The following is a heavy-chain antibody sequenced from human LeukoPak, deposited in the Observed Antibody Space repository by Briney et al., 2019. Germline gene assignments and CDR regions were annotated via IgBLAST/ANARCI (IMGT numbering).Heavy chain of an antibody. Sequence: GGSLRLSCAASGFIFSSFEMNWVRQGPGKGLEWVSYISNNGYTIYYADSVKGRFTISRDNAKNSLYMQMNNLRAEDTAVYYCARDRVDSGWYRRFDPWGQGTLVTVSS. D-gene: IGHD6-19*01. CDR1: GFIFSSFE. CDR2: ISNNGYTI. CDR3: ARDRVDSGWYRRFDP. V-gene: IGHV3-48*03. J-gene: IGHJ5*02.